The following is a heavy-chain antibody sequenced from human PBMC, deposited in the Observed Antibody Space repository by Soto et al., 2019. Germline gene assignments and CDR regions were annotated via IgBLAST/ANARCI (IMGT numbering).Heavy chain of an antibody. V-gene: IGHV1-18*01. CDR3: ATDPPPMAL. CDR1: GYTFTSYG. Sequence: QVQLVQSGAEVKKPGASVKVSCKASGYTFTSYGISWVRQAPGQGLEWMGWISAYNGNTNYAQKPQGRATXXTATSTSPASMELRSLRPDDTAVYYCATDPPPMALWGQGTTVTVSS. CDR2: ISAYNGNT. J-gene: IGHJ6*02.